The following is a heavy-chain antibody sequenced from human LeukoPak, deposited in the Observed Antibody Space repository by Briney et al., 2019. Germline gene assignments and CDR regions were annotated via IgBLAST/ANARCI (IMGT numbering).Heavy chain of an antibody. J-gene: IGHJ6*03. Sequence: SETLSLTCTVSGRSISSSSYYWGWIRQPPGKGLEWIGSIYYSGSTYYNPSLKSRVTISVDTSKNQFSLKLSSVTAADTAVYYCARRAAMRNYYMDVWGKGTTVTVSS. CDR1: GRSISSSSYY. V-gene: IGHV4-39*01. CDR2: IYYSGST. CDR3: ARRAAMRNYYMDV. D-gene: IGHD2-2*01.